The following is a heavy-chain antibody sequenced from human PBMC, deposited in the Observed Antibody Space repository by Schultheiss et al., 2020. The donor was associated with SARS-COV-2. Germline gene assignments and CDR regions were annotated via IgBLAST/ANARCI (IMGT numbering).Heavy chain of an antibody. CDR1: GFTVSSNY. CDR3: AGTIGTTSYGMDV. V-gene: IGHV3-21*01. Sequence: GGSLRLSCAASGFTVSSNYMSWVRQAPGKGLEWVSSISSSSSYIYYADSVKGRFTISRDNAKNSLYLQMNSLRAEDTAVYYCAGTIGTTSYGMDVWGQGTTVTVSS. CDR2: ISSSSSYI. D-gene: IGHD1-7*01. J-gene: IGHJ6*02.